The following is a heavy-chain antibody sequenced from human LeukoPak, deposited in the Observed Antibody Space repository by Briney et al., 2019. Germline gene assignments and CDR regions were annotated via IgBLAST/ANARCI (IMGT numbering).Heavy chain of an antibody. CDR2: INHSGST. J-gene: IGHJ3*02. V-gene: IGHV4-34*01. CDR1: GGSFSGYY. CDR3: ATWYYDSSGYYFVGAFDI. D-gene: IGHD3-22*01. Sequence: SETLSLTCAVYGGSFSGYYWSWIRQPPGKGLEWIGEINHSGSTNYNPSLKSRVTISVDTSKNQFSLKLSSVTAADTAVYYCATWYYDSSGYYFVGAFDIWGQGTMVTVSS.